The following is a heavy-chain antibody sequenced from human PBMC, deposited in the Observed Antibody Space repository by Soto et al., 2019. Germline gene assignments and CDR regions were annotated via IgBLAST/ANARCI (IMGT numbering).Heavy chain of an antibody. CDR3: ARPISNSSPYYFYFAMDV. D-gene: IGHD6-6*01. J-gene: IGHJ6*02. CDR2: ISGNGITT. CDR1: GFTFSSYV. Sequence: EVQLLESGGGFLQPGGSLRLSCAASGFTFSSYVMNWVRQAPGKGLEWVSGISGNGITTYYADSVKGRFTISRDNSKKTLHLQMNSLRAEDTALYYCARPISNSSPYYFYFAMDVWGQGTTVTVSS. V-gene: IGHV3-23*01.